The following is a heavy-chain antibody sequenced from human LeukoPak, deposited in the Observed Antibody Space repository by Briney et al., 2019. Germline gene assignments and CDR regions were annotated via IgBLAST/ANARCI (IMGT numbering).Heavy chain of an antibody. D-gene: IGHD1-7*01. CDR3: ATCRYNWNYALDTQFDP. CDR2: IIPIFGTA. Sequence: VASVKVSCKASEGTFSSYAISWVRQAPGQGLEWMGGIIPIFGTANYAQKFQGRVTITADESTSTAYMELSSLRSEDTAVYYCATCRYNWNYALDTQFDPWGQGTLVTVSS. CDR1: EGTFSSYA. J-gene: IGHJ5*02. V-gene: IGHV1-69*01.